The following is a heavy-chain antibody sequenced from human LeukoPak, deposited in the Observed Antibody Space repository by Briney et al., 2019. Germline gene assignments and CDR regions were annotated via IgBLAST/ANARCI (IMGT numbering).Heavy chain of an antibody. CDR2: IKQDGNEQ. D-gene: IGHD6-19*01. J-gene: IGHJ4*02. CDR3: AGDSGWLTVH. V-gene: IGHV3-7*01. CDR1: GFTFSTFW. Sequence: GGSLRLSCAAAGFTFSTFWMNWVRQAPGKGLEWVANIKQDGNEQYYLDSVKGRFTISRDNAKNLAYLQMHSLRAEDSAVYYCAGDSGWLTVHWGQGTPVTVSS.